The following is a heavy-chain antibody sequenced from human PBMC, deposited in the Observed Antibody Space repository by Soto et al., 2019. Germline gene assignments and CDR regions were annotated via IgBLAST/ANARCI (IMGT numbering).Heavy chain of an antibody. D-gene: IGHD1-26*01. V-gene: IGHV4-38-2*01. CDR2: IYHSGST. CDR3: TRRGSSGTPVDY. J-gene: IGHJ4*02. Sequence: PSETLSLTCGLSYYSISSGYYWGWIRQPPGKGLEWIGNIYHSGSTHYNPALKSRVTISVDTSKNQFSLKLKSVTAADTAVYYCTRRGSSGTPVDYWGRGTLVTVSS. CDR1: YYSISSGYY.